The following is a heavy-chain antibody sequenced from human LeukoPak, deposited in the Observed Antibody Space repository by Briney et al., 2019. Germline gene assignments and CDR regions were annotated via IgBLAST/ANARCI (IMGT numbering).Heavy chain of an antibody. J-gene: IGHJ4*02. V-gene: IGHV1-2*02. CDR3: ARDYDYVWGSLDY. CDR1: GYTFTDYY. D-gene: IGHD3-16*01. Sequence: ASVKVSCKASGYTFTDYYIHWVRQAPGQGLEWMAWMNPNSGGTSYAQKFQGRVTMTRDTSISTAYMELSRLRSDDTALYYCARDYDYVWGSLDYWGQGTLVTVSS. CDR2: MNPNSGGT.